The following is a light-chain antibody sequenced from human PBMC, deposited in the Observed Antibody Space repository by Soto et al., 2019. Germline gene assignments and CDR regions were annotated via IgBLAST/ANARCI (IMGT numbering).Light chain of an antibody. Sequence: QSVVTQTPSASATPGQRVTISCSGTNSNIGSNTITWYQQLPGTAPKRLIHSNNQRPSGVPDRFSASKSGTSASLAISGLQSEDEPDYYCATWDDSLNGYVFGTGTKVTVL. CDR3: ATWDDSLNGYV. J-gene: IGLJ1*01. V-gene: IGLV1-44*01. CDR2: SNN. CDR1: NSNIGSNT.